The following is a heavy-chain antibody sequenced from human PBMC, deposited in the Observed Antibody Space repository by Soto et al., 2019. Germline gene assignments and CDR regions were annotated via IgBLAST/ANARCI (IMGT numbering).Heavy chain of an antibody. CDR3: ERSDCSSTSCYRYYYYGMVV. CDR1: GYTFTSYD. J-gene: IGHJ6*02. D-gene: IGHD2-2*02. Sequence: QVQLVQSGAEVKKPGASVKVSCKASGYTFTSYDINWVRQATGQGLEWMGWMNPNSGNTGYAQKFQGRVTMTRNTSISTAYRELSSLRSEDTAVYYCERSDCSSTSCYRYYYYGMVVWGQGTTVTVSS. CDR2: MNPNSGNT. V-gene: IGHV1-8*01.